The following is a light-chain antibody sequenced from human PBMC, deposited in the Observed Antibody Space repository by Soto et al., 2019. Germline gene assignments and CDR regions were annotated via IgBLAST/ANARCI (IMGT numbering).Light chain of an antibody. J-gene: IGKJ2*01. CDR2: KIS. CDR3: MQASHFPRT. Sequence: DFVLTQTPLSSPVTLGQPASISCRCSQSLVHSNGDTYLNWLHQRPGQPPRLLIYKISNRFAGVPDRFSGSGSRTDFILRISRVEAEDVGVYYCMQASHFPRTFGQGTKLEIK. V-gene: IGKV2-24*01. CDR1: QSLVHSNGDTY.